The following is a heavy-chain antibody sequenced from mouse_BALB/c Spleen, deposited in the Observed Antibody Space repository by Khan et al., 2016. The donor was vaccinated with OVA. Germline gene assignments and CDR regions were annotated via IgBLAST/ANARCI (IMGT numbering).Heavy chain of an antibody. V-gene: IGHV1-7*01. D-gene: IGHD1-1*01. Sequence: QVQLKESGAELAKPGASVKMSCKASGYTFTSYWMHWVKQRPGKGLEWIGYINPSTYYTEYNQKFKDKSTLTGDKSSSTAYMQLTSLTSEDSAVYYCTNHGSSSAWFTYWGQGTLVTVSA. CDR3: TNHGSSSAWFTY. CDR1: GYTFTSYW. CDR2: INPSTYYT. J-gene: IGHJ3*01.